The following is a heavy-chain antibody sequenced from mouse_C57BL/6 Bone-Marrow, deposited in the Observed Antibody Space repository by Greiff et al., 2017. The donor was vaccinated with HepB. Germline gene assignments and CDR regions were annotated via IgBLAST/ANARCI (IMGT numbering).Heavy chain of an antibody. CDR3: ARRISLLSGFAY. Sequence: QVQLQQPGAEFVKPGASVKLSCKASGYTFTSYWMQWVKQRPGQGLEWIGEIDPSDSYINYNQKFKGKATLTVDTSSSTAYMQLSSLTSEDSAVYYCARRISLLSGFAYWGQGTLVTVSA. CDR2: IDPSDSYI. V-gene: IGHV1-50*01. CDR1: GYTFTSYW. J-gene: IGHJ3*01. D-gene: IGHD6-2*01.